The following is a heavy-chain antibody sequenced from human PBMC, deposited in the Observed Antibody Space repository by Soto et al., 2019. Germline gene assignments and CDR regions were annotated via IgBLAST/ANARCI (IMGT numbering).Heavy chain of an antibody. CDR2: ISSSDITI. CDR3: ARVNSSWYPYYYYGMAV. V-gene: IGHV3-48*03. J-gene: IGHJ6*02. Sequence: EVQLVESGGGLVQPGGSLRLSCAASGFTFSSYEMNWVRQAPGKGLEWVSYISSSDITIYYADSVKGRFTISRDNAKNSLYLQMNSLRGEDTAVYYCARVNSSWYPYYYYGMAVWGQGTTVTVSS. D-gene: IGHD6-13*01. CDR1: GFTFSSYE.